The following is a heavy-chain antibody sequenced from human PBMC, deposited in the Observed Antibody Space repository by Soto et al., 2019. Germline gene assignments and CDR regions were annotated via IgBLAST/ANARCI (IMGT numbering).Heavy chain of an antibody. D-gene: IGHD5-18*01. CDR3: ARVPVDTAMVFDY. CDR2: IYYSGST. J-gene: IGHJ4*02. V-gene: IGHV4-61*01. CDR1: GGSVSSGSYY. Sequence: SETLSLTCTVSGGSVSSGSYYWSWIRQPPGKGLEWIGYIYYSGSTNYNPSPKSRVTISVDTSKNQFSLKLSSVTAADTAVYYCARVPVDTAMVFDYWGQGTLVTVSS.